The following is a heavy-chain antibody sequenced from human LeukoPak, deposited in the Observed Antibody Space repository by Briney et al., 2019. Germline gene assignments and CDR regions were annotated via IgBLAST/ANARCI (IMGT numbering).Heavy chain of an antibody. CDR2: IYSGGNT. CDR1: GFTVSSNS. Sequence: PGXSLRXXCTVCGFTVSSNSMSWVRQAPGKGLEWGSFIYSGGNTQYSDSATGRFTISRENSKNTRYRRMKSMGADDTAVYYVTXRAXEYSHPXDYWGQGTXVTVSS. V-gene: IGHV3-53*01. J-gene: IGHJ4*02. CDR3: TXRAXEYSHPXDY. D-gene: IGHD2-15*01.